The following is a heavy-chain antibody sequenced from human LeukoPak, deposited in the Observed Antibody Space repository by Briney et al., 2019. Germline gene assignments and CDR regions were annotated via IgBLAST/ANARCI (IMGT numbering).Heavy chain of an antibody. CDR3: AEDQQLQPFHY. J-gene: IGHJ4*02. CDR1: GYTFTSYY. Sequence: SCKASGYTFTSYYMHWVRQAPGKGLEWVAFIQFDGTDEHYADSVKGRFTISRDNSKNTLFLQMNSLRAEDTSVYYCAEDQQLQPFHYWGQGTLVTVSS. CDR2: IQFDGTDE. D-gene: IGHD2-2*01. V-gene: IGHV3-30*02.